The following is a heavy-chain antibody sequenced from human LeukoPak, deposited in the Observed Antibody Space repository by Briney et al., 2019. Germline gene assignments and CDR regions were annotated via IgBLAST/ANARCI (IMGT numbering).Heavy chain of an antibody. CDR2: IYPGDSDT. CDR1: GYSFTSYW. Sequence: GASLKISCKGSGYSFTSYWIGWVRQMPGKGLEWMGIIYPGDSDTRYSPSFQGQVTISADKSISTAYLQWSSLKASDTAMYYCARYCTNGVCYRDTKGFDYWGQGTLVTVSS. J-gene: IGHJ4*02. V-gene: IGHV5-51*01. D-gene: IGHD2-8*01. CDR3: ARYCTNGVCYRDTKGFDY.